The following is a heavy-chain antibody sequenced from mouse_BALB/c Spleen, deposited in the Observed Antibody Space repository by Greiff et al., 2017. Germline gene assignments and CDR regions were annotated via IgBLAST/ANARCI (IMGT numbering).Heavy chain of an antibody. J-gene: IGHJ3*01. D-gene: IGHD2-10*02. CDR3: TSYGNYGAY. CDR1: GFTFSNYW. CDR2: IRLKSNNYAT. Sequence: DVQLQESGGGLVQPGGSMKLSCVASGFTFSNYWMNWVRQSPEKGLEWVAEIRLKSNNYATHYAESVKGRFTISRDDSKSSVYLQMNNLRAEDTGIYYCTSYGNYGAYWGQGTLVTVSA. V-gene: IGHV6-6*02.